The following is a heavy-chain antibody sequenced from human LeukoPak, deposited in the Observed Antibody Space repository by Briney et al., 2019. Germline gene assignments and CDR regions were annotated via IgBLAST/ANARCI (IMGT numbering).Heavy chain of an antibody. D-gene: IGHD2/OR15-2a*01. V-gene: IGHV3-48*01. CDR2: ITSSSSTI. Sequence: GGSLRLSCAASGFTFTSYTLNWVRQAPGKGLEWVSYITSSSSTIYYADSVKGRFTMSRDNAENSLYLQMNSLRAEDTAVYYCARNFDSWGQGTRVTVSS. CDR1: GFTFTSYT. CDR3: ARNFDS. J-gene: IGHJ4*02.